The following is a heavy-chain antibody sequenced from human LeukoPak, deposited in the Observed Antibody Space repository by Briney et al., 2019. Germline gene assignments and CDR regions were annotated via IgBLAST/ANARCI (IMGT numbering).Heavy chain of an antibody. V-gene: IGHV3-7*01. CDR1: EFIFSGNW. Sequence: GRSMRLPCAASEFIFSGNWMNWVRQAPGKGLDWVANIKQDGSEKQYVDSVRGRFTISRDNAKNSLYLQMNSLRVEDTAVYYCARDGFVGAADYWGQGTLVTVSS. CDR2: IKQDGSEK. CDR3: ARDGFVGAADY. J-gene: IGHJ4*02. D-gene: IGHD6-13*01.